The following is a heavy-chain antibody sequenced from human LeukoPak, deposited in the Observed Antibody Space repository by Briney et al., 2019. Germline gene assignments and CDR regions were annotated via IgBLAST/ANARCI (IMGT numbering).Heavy chain of an antibody. V-gene: IGHV3-23*01. CDR1: GFTFSSYA. CDR2: ISGSGGST. Sequence: GGSLRLSCAASGFTFSSYAMSWVRQAPGKGLEWVSAISGSGGSTYYADSVKGRFTISRDNSKNTLYLQMNSLRAEDTAVYYCAKDLLRFLEWPDAFDIWGQGTMVTVSS. CDR3: AKDLLRFLEWPDAFDI. D-gene: IGHD3-3*01. J-gene: IGHJ3*02.